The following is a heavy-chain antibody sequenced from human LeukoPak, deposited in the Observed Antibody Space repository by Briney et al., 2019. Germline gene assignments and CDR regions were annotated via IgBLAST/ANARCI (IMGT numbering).Heavy chain of an antibody. D-gene: IGHD3-16*02. J-gene: IGHJ6*03. CDR3: AKDGVILAPGVYWYMDV. CDR2: IRNDGAKT. CDR1: TFAFSDYG. Sequence: GGSLRLSCVGSTFAFSDYGMYWVRQAPGKGLEWVAFIRNDGAKTYYADSAKGRFTISRDNSRNTLYLQMDSLTAEDTAVFYCAKDGVILAPGVYWYMDVWGRGTTVTVSS. V-gene: IGHV3-30*02.